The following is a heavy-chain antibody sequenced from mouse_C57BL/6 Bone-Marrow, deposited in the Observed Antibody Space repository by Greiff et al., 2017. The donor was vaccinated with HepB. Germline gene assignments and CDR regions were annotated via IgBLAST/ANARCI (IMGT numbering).Heavy chain of an antibody. CDR3: ARADGNYPYAMDY. D-gene: IGHD2-1*01. V-gene: IGHV14-2*01. CDR1: GFNIKDYY. J-gene: IGHJ4*01. Sequence: VHVKQSGAELVKPGASVKLSCTASGFNIKDYYMHWVKQRTEQGLEWIGRIDPEDGETKYAPKFQGKATITADTSSNTAYLQLSSLTSEDTAVYYCARADGNYPYAMDYWGQGTSVTVSS. CDR2: IDPEDGET.